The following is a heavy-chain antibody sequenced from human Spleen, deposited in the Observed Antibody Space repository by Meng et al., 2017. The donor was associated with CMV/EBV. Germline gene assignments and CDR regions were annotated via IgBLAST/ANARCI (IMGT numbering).Heavy chain of an antibody. V-gene: IGHV3-30*03. CDR2: ISYDGSNK. CDR3: ARSNDFWSPYYYGMDV. J-gene: IGHJ6*02. CDR1: GFTFSTYS. Sequence: GESLKISCAASGFTFSTYSMNWVRQAPGKGLEWVAVISYDGSNKYYADSVKGRFTISRDNSKNTLYLQMNSLRAEDTAVYYCARSNDFWSPYYYGMDVWGQGTTVTVSS. D-gene: IGHD3-3*01.